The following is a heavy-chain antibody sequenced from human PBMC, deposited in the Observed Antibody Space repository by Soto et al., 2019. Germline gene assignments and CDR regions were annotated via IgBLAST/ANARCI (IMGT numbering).Heavy chain of an antibody. J-gene: IGHJ6*02. CDR2: MNPNSGNL. D-gene: IGHD4-4*01. V-gene: IGHV1-8*01. Sequence: QVQLVQSGAEVKKPGASVKVSCKASGYTFTNHDINWVRQATGQGLEWMGWMNPNSGNLGYAQKFQGRVTMTRNTSISTAYMELSSLRSEDTAVYYCARGYSNYGYYGMDVWGQGTTVTVSS. CDR1: GYTFTNHD. CDR3: ARGYSNYGYYGMDV.